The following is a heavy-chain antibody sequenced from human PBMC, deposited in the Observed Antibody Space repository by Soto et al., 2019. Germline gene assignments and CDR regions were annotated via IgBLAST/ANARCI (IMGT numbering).Heavy chain of an antibody. CDR3: ATGDSSSWYWWFDP. Sequence: SVKVACKVSGYTLTELSMHWVRQAPGKGLEWMGGFDPEDGETIYAQKFQGRVTMTEDTSTDTAYMELSSLRSEDTAVYYCATGDSSSWYWWFDPWGQGTLVTVSP. V-gene: IGHV1-24*01. CDR2: FDPEDGET. J-gene: IGHJ5*02. D-gene: IGHD6-13*01. CDR1: GYTLTELS.